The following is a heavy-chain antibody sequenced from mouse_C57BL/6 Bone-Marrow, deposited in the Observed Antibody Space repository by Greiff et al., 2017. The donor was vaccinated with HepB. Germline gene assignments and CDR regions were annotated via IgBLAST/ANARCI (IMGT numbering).Heavy chain of an antibody. CDR3: AREGTY. CDR1: GYSITSGYY. J-gene: IGHJ2*01. V-gene: IGHV3-6*01. CDR2: ISYDGSN. Sequence: EESGPGLVKPSQSLSLTCSVTGYSITSGYYWNWIRQFPGNKLEWMGYISYDGSNNYNPSLKNRISITRDTSKNQFFLKLNSVTTEDTATYYCAREGTYWGQGTTLTVSS. D-gene: IGHD3-3*01.